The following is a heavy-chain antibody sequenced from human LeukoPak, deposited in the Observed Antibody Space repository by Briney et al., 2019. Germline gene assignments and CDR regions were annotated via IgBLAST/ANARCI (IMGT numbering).Heavy chain of an antibody. Sequence: SETLSLTCTVSGGSVSSGSYYWSWIRQPPGKGLEWIGYIYYSGTTNYNPSLKSRVTISVDTSKNQFSLKLSSVTAADTAVYYCARYFNGKTLDYWGQGTLVTVSS. CDR1: GGSVSSGSYY. J-gene: IGHJ4*02. CDR2: IYYSGTT. CDR3: ARYFNGKTLDY. V-gene: IGHV4-61*01. D-gene: IGHD1-1*01.